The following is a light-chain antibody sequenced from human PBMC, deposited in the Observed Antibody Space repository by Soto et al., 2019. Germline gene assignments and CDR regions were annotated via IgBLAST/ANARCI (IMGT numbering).Light chain of an antibody. CDR3: QQYGSSPQVT. CDR1: PSVSST. CDR2: GAS. V-gene: IGKV3-20*01. Sequence: ELVMTQSPAPLSESTGERATLSCRASPSVSSTLAWYHQNPGQAPRLLTYGASSTATGIPARFSGSGSGTAFTLTISSLEPEAFAVYSCQQYGSSPQVTVGQGTQPEN. J-gene: IGKJ5*01.